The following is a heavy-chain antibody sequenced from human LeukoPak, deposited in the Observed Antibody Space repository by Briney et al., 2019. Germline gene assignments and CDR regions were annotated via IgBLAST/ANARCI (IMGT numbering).Heavy chain of an antibody. CDR3: ARDRRTFASSDAFDI. V-gene: IGHV3-48*04. Sequence: PGGSLRLSCAASGFTFSSYSMNWVRQAPGKGLEWVSYISSSGSTIYYADSVKGRFTISRDNAKNSLYLQMNSLRAEDTAVYYCARDRRTFASSDAFDIWGQGTMVTVSS. J-gene: IGHJ3*02. CDR2: ISSSGSTI. CDR1: GFTFSSYS. D-gene: IGHD3-16*01.